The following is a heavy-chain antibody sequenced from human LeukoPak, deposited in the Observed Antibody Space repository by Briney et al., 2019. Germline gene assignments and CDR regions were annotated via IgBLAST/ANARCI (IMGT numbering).Heavy chain of an antibody. D-gene: IGHD3-22*01. CDR2: ISSSGSTI. J-gene: IGHJ1*01. Sequence: GGSLRLSCAASGFTFSSYEMNWVRQAPGKGLEWVSYISSSGSTIYCADSVKGRFTISRDNAKNSLYLQMNSLRAEDTAVFYCARSGAMIGFWYFQQWGQGTLVTVSS. CDR1: GFTFSSYE. V-gene: IGHV3-48*03. CDR3: ARSGAMIGFWYFQQ.